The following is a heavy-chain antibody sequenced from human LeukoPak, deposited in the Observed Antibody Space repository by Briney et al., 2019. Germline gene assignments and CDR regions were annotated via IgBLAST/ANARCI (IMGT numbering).Heavy chain of an antibody. CDR2: IIPIFGTA. D-gene: IGHD6-19*01. Sequence: EASVKVSCKASGGTFSSYAISWVRQAPGQGLEWMGGIIPIFGTANYAQKFQGRVTITADESTSTAYMELSSLRSEDTAVYYCASGPHKRRGIAVAGTTGWGQGTLVTVSS. CDR1: GGTFSSYA. CDR3: ASGPHKRRGIAVAGTTG. J-gene: IGHJ4*02. V-gene: IGHV1-69*01.